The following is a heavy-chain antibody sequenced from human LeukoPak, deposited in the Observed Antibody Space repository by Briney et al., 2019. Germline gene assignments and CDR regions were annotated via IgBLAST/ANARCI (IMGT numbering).Heavy chain of an antibody. CDR3: AKVRGYGDFGAFDM. D-gene: IGHD4-17*01. CDR1: GFTLSDHF. Sequence: GGSLRLSCAASGFTLSDHFMSWVRQAPGKGLEWVSLIYSGGSTYYADSVKGRFTISRDNSKNTLYLQMNSLRAEDTAVYYCAKVRGYGDFGAFDMWGQGTMVTVSS. J-gene: IGHJ3*02. V-gene: IGHV3-66*01. CDR2: IYSGGST.